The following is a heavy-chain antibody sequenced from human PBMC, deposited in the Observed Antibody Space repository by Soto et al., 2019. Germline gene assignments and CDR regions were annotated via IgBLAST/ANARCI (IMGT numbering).Heavy chain of an antibody. CDR3: TTSYYDILTGYPDAFDI. CDR2: IKSKTDGGTT. CDR1: GFTFSNAW. J-gene: IGHJ3*02. V-gene: IGHV3-15*01. D-gene: IGHD3-9*01. Sequence: LSCAASGFTFSNAWMSWVRQAPGKGLEWVGRIKSKTDGGTTDYAAPVKGRFTISRDDSKNTLYLQMNSLKTEDTAVYYCTTSYYDILTGYPDAFDIWGQGTMVTVSS.